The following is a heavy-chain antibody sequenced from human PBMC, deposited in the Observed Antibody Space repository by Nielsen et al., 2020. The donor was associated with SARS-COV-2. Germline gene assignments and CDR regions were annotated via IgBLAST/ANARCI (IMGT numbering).Heavy chain of an antibody. Sequence: GESLKISCAASGFTFSSYAMHRVRQAPGKGLEWVAVIWYDGGNEYYADSVKGRFTISRDNSKNTLYVQMNSLRAEDTAVYFCAKGSVYMEYFDHWGQGTLVTVSS. J-gene: IGHJ1*01. V-gene: IGHV3-33*06. CDR2: IWYDGGNE. CDR1: GFTFSSYA. CDR3: AKGSVYMEYFDH. D-gene: IGHD5-18*01.